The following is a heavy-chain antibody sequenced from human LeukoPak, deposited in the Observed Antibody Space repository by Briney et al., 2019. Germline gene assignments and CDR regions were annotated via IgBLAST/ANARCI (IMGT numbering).Heavy chain of an antibody. CDR2: IKQDGSEK. CDR1: GFTFSSYW. CDR3: ARDSTSSHES. V-gene: IGHV3-7*01. Sequence: PGGSLRLSCAASGFTFSSYWMSWVRQAPGKGLEWVANIKQDGSEKYYADSVKGRFTISRDNTKNTLFLQMNSLRAEDTAVYYCARDSTSSHESWGQGTLVTVSS. D-gene: IGHD2-2*01. J-gene: IGHJ5*02.